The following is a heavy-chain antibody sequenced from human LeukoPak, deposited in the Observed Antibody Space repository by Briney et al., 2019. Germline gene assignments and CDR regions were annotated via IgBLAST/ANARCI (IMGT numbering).Heavy chain of an antibody. V-gene: IGHV1-2*02. J-gene: IGHJ4*02. CDR3: ARAPYDFWSGYYTEGIDY. CDR2: INPNSGGT. Sequence: ASVKVSCXASGYTFTGYYMHWVRQAPGQGLEWMEWINPNSGGTNYAQKFQGRVTMTRDTSISTAYMELSRLRSDDTAVYYCARAPYDFWSGYYTEGIDYWGQGTLVTVSS. CDR1: GYTFTGYY. D-gene: IGHD3-3*01.